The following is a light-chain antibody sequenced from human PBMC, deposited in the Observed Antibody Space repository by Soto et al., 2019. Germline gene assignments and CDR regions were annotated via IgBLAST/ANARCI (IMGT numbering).Light chain of an antibody. CDR1: SGDVGAYDY. Sequence: QSVLTQPPSASGSPGQSVTISCTGTSGDVGAYDYVSWYQQHPGKAPKLLIYEVTKRPLGVPDRFSGSKSGNAASLTVSGLQAEDEADYYCSSYAGSNYPYVFXPGTKVTVL. CDR3: SSYAGSNYPYV. V-gene: IGLV2-8*01. CDR2: EVT. J-gene: IGLJ1*01.